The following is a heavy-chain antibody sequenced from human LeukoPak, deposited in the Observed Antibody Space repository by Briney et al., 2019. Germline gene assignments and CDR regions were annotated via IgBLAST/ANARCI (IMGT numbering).Heavy chain of an antibody. J-gene: IGHJ4*02. V-gene: IGHV3-23*01. CDR2: TSGSGAGT. Sequence: HTGGSLRLSCAASGFPFSSYAMTWVRQAPGKGLEWVSATSGSGAGTYYADSVKGRFTISRDNSKNTLYLQMNSLRAEDTAVYYCAKDYYGWGSENWGQGTLVTVSS. D-gene: IGHD3-16*01. CDR3: AKDYYGWGSEN. CDR1: GFPFSSYA.